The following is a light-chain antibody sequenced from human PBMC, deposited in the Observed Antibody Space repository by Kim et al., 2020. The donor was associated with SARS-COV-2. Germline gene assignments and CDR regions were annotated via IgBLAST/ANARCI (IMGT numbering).Light chain of an antibody. Sequence: SASEGDRVTFTCRASQSISMALAWYQQKPGNAPMLLIYGASNLESAVPSRFSGSGSGTEFTLTITSLQPDDVATYYGQQYSIYWTFGQGTKVDIK. J-gene: IGKJ1*01. CDR3: QQYSIYWT. V-gene: IGKV1-5*01. CDR2: GAS. CDR1: QSISMA.